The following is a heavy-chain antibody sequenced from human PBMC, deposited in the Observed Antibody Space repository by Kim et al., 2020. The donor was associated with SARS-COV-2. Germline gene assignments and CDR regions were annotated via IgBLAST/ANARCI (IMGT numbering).Heavy chain of an antibody. Sequence: GGSLRLSCAASGFTFSSYGMHWVRQAPGKGLEWVAVISYDGSNKYYADSVKGRFTISRDNSKNTLYLQMNSLRAEDTAVYYCAIEYSSSDPGTWGQGTLVTVSS. CDR2: ISYDGSNK. CDR1: GFTFSSYG. V-gene: IGHV3-30*03. J-gene: IGHJ5*02. D-gene: IGHD6-6*01. CDR3: AIEYSSSDPGT.